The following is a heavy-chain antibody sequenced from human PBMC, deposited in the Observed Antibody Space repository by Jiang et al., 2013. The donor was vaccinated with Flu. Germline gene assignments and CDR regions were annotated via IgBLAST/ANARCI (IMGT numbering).Heavy chain of an antibody. CDR1: GYTFNSYA. V-gene: IGHV1-3*04. CDR3: ARGGPELRGHPYFDY. Sequence: SGAEVKKSGASVTVSCKASGYTFNSYAMHWVRQAPGQSLEWMGWINTDNGNAKYPQKFQGRVTITRESSASTVYMELSSLRSEDTAVYYCARGGPELRGHPYFDYWGQGTLVTVSS. D-gene: IGHD4-17*01. J-gene: IGHJ4*02. CDR2: INTDNGNA.